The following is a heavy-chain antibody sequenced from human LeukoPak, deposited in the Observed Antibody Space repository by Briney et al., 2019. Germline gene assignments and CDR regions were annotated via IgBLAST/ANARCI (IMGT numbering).Heavy chain of an antibody. Sequence: GGSLRLSCAASGFTFSSYGMHWVRQAPGKGLEWVAVISYDGSNKYYADSVKGRFTISRDNSKNTLYLQMNSLRAEDTAVYYCARSFSQQASINWGQGTLVTVSS. V-gene: IGHV3-30*03. J-gene: IGHJ4*02. CDR2: ISYDGSNK. CDR1: GFTFSSYG. CDR3: ARSFSQQASIN. D-gene: IGHD3-3*02.